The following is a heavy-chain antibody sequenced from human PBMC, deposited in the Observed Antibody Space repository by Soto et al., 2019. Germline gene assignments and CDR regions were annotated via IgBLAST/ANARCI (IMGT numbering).Heavy chain of an antibody. CDR2: IISIFGTA. CDR1: GGTFSSYA. Sequence: QVQLVQSGAEVKKPGSSVKVSCKASGGTFSSYAISWVRQAPGQGLQWMGGIISIFGTADYAQKFQGRVTITADESTSTAYMELSSLRSEDTVVYYCASHSGSSPEGRYYYGMDVWGQGTTVTVSS. D-gene: IGHD1-26*01. V-gene: IGHV1-69*12. J-gene: IGHJ6*02. CDR3: ASHSGSSPEGRYYYGMDV.